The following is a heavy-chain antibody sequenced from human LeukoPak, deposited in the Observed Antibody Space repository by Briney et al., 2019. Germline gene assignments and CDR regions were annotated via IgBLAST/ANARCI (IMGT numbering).Heavy chain of an antibody. D-gene: IGHD3-22*01. CDR1: GGSISSSSYC. CDR2: IYYSGST. J-gene: IGHJ3*02. V-gene: IGHV4-39*01. CDR3: ARHTYCYDSSGYWLDAFDI. Sequence: SETLSLTCTVSGGSISSSSYCWGWLRQPPGKGLECIGSIYYSGSTYYNPSLKSRFTISVDTSKNQFSLKLSSVTAADTAVYYCARHTYCYDSSGYWLDAFDIWGQGTMVTVSS.